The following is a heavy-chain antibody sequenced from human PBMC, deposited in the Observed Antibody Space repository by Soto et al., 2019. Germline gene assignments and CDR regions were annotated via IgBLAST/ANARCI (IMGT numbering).Heavy chain of an antibody. J-gene: IGHJ4*02. CDR1: GFTFSSYA. D-gene: IGHD5-12*01. V-gene: IGHV3-23*01. CDR2: ISGSGGST. Sequence: GGSLRLSCAASGFTFSSYAMSWVRQAPGKGLEWVSAISGSGGSTYYADSVKGRFTISRDNSKNTLYLQMNSLRAEDTAVYYCAKASPYSGYHLHLDWGYRGPGTLVTVSS. CDR3: AKASPYSGYHLHLDWGY.